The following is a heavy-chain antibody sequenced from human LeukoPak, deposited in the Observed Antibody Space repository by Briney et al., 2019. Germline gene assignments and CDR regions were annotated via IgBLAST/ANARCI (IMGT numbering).Heavy chain of an antibody. CDR3: ARVGHWNDLDYSYYMDV. CDR1: GFTFSSYS. V-gene: IGHV3-21*01. D-gene: IGHD1-1*01. Sequence: PVGSLRLSCAVSGFTFSSYSMNWVRQAPGKGLEWVSAISSGSSHINYADSVKGRFTISRDNAENSLYLQMNSLRAEDTAVYYCARVGHWNDLDYSYYMDVWGKGTTVTVYS. CDR2: ISSGSSHI. J-gene: IGHJ6*03.